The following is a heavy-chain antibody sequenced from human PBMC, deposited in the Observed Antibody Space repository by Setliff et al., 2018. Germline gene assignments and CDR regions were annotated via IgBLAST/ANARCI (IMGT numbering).Heavy chain of an antibody. Sequence: ASVKVSCKASGYSFSTYAMSWIRQAPGQGLEWMGWINTNTGNPSYAQGFTGRFVFSLDTSVSTAYLQISSLKPEDTAMHYCARASRFGTIKYRGDYYMDVWGKGTTVTVSS. D-gene: IGHD3-10*01. V-gene: IGHV7-4-1*02. CDR3: ARASRFGTIKYRGDYYMDV. CDR1: GYSFSTYA. J-gene: IGHJ6*03. CDR2: INTNTGNP.